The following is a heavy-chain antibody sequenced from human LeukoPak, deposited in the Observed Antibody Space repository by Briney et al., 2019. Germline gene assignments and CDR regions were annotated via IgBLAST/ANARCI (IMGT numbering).Heavy chain of an antibody. J-gene: IGHJ3*02. V-gene: IGHV3-30-3*01. D-gene: IGHD6-19*01. Sequence: GRSLRLSCAASGFTFSSYAMHWVRQAPGKGLEWVAVISYDGSNKYYADSVKGRFTISRDNSKNTLYLQMNSLRAEDTAVYYCARVVAVAAHDAFDIWGQGTMVTVSS. CDR1: GFTFSSYA. CDR3: ARVVAVAAHDAFDI. CDR2: ISYDGSNK.